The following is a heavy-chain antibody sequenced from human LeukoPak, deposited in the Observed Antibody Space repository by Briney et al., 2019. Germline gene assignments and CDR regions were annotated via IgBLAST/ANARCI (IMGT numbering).Heavy chain of an antibody. Sequence: GGSLRLSCAASGFTFGSYGMHWFRQAPGKGLEWVALISYDGSSKYYADSVKGRFTISRDNSKSTLNLQMNSLRAGDTAVYYCARMFVTYAMDVWGEGTTVTVSS. CDR2: ISYDGSSK. D-gene: IGHD3-10*02. J-gene: IGHJ6*04. V-gene: IGHV3-30*03. CDR1: GFTFGSYG. CDR3: ARMFVTYAMDV.